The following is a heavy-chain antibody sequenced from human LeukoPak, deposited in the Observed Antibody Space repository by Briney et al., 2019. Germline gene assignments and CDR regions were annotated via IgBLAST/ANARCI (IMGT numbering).Heavy chain of an antibody. Sequence: GGSLRLSCAASGFIFNSYPLNWVRQAPGKGLEWVSTISSSSSYIYYADSVKGRFTISRDNAKNSLYLQMNSLRAEDTAVYYCARQVYGDYVGSWGQGTLVTVSS. D-gene: IGHD4-17*01. CDR2: ISSSSSYI. CDR1: GFIFNSYP. V-gene: IGHV3-21*01. J-gene: IGHJ4*02. CDR3: ARQVYGDYVGS.